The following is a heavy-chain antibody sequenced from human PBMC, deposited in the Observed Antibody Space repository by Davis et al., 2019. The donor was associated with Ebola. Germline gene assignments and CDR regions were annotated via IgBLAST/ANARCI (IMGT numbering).Heavy chain of an antibody. Sequence: MPSETLSLTCTVSGGSIGTYYWNWIRQSPGKGLEWIGYIYNIGRTNYSPSLRSRVTMSIDTSKNQFSLKLTSVTAADTALYYCVRSVNIEYFDDWGQGNLVTVSS. D-gene: IGHD2/OR15-2a*01. V-gene: IGHV4-59*12. CDR2: IYNIGRT. CDR1: GGSIGTYY. J-gene: IGHJ4*02. CDR3: VRSVNIEYFDD.